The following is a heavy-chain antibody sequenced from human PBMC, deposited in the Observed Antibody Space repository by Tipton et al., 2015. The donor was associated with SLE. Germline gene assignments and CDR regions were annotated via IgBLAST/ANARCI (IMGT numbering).Heavy chain of an antibody. CDR1: GGSVTNYY. Sequence: TLSLTCTVSGGSVTNYYWSWIRQPAGRGLEWIGRIYSSGTTSYNPSLKSRLSISIDTSNNQFSLMLNSVTAADTAVYYWARGERSSMPDCWGQGTLVTVSS. CDR3: ARGERSSMPDC. D-gene: IGHD2-2*01. CDR2: IYSSGTT. J-gene: IGHJ4*02. V-gene: IGHV4-4*07.